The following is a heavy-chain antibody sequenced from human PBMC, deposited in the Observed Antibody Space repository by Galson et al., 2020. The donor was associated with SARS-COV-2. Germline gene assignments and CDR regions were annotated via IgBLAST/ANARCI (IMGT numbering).Heavy chain of an antibody. CDR3: AKAGSYYYDSSGFLDY. CDR1: GFIFGNYA. D-gene: IGHD3-22*01. CDR2: ISGSGGST. Sequence: GESLKISCAASGFIFGNYAMSWVRQAPGKGLEWVSGISGSGGSTYYADSVKGQFTISRDNSKNTLYLQMDSLRDDDTAVYYCAKAGSYYYDSSGFLDYWGQGTLVTVSS. J-gene: IGHJ4*02. V-gene: IGHV3-23*01.